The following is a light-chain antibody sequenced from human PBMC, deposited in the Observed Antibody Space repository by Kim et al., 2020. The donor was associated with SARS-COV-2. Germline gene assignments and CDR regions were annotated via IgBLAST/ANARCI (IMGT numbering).Light chain of an antibody. J-gene: IGLJ3*02. Sequence: QSALTQPASESGSPGQSITLSCTGSSSDIGSNKYVSWYQQHPGKVPKVMIYDVNNRPAGVSNRFSGSKSGNTASLTISGLRAEDEADYYCTSYRADSTVVFGGGTQLTVL. CDR1: SSDIGSNKY. CDR3: TSYRADSTVV. CDR2: DVN. V-gene: IGLV2-14*03.